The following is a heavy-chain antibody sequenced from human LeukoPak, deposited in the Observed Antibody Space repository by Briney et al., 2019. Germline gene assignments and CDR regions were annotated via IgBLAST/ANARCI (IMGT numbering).Heavy chain of an antibody. V-gene: IGHV4-59*01. Sequence: SETLALTCTVSGGSISSYYWSWFRQPPGKGLEGIGYIYYSGSTNYNPSLKSRVTISVDTSKNQFSLKLSSVTAADTAVYYCARAVGWFGALDYWGQGTLVTVSS. J-gene: IGHJ4*02. CDR2: IYYSGST. CDR1: GGSISSYY. D-gene: IGHD3-10*01. CDR3: ARAVGWFGALDY.